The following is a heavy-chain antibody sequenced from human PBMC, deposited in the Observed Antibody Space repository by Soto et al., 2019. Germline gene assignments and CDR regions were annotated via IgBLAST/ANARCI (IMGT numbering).Heavy chain of an antibody. D-gene: IGHD5-18*01. CDR3: AKAKRYSYGYINY. V-gene: IGHV3-23*01. CDR1: GFTFSSYA. CDR2: ISGSGGST. J-gene: IGHJ4*02. Sequence: GGSLRLSCAASGFTFSSYAMSWVRQAPGKGLEWVSAISGSGGSTYYADSVKGRFTISRDNSKNTLYLQMDSLRAEDTAVYYCAKAKRYSYGYINYWGRGTLVTVSS.